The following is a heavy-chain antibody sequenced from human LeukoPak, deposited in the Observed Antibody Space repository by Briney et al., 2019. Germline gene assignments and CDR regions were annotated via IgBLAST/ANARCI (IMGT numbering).Heavy chain of an antibody. CDR3: ARRRGITPHWFDP. CDR2: IYYSGTT. V-gene: IGHV4-39*01. J-gene: IGHJ5*02. CDR1: GGSISSSSYY. D-gene: IGHD3-10*01. Sequence: PSETLSLTCTVCGGSISSSSYYWGWIRQPPGKGLEWIGNIYYSGTTYYNPSLKSRVTISIDTSKNQFSLKLSSVTAADTAVYYCARRRGITPHWFDPSGQGTLVTVSS.